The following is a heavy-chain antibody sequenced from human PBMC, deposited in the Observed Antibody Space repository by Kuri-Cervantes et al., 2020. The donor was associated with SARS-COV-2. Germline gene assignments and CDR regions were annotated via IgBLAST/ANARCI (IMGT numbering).Heavy chain of an antibody. CDR3: ARDVGFGYSYGHSYGMDV. D-gene: IGHD5-18*01. V-gene: IGHV1-69*13. Sequence: SVKVTCKASGGILSSYAISWVRQAPGQGLEWMGGIIPIFGTANYAQKFQGRVTITADESTSTAYMELSSLRSEDTAVYYCARDVGFGYSYGHSYGMDVWGQGTTVTVSS. CDR1: GGILSSYA. CDR2: IIPIFGTA. J-gene: IGHJ6*02.